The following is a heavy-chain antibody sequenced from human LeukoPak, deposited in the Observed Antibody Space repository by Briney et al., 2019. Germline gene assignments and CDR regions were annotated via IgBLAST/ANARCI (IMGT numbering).Heavy chain of an antibody. CDR1: GGSISDYS. CDR3: ARAGGVKTAALDLDY. CDR2: IYYSGSA. J-gene: IGHJ4*02. Sequence: PSETLSLTCTVSGGSISDYSWSWIRQPPGKGLEWIGNIYYSGSANHNPSLKSRVTISRDTSKNQFSLKLTSVTTANTAVYYCARAGGVKTAALDLDYWGQGTLVTVSS. V-gene: IGHV4-59*01. D-gene: IGHD6-25*01.